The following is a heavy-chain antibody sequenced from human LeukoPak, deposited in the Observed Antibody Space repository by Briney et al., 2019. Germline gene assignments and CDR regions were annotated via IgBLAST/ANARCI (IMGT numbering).Heavy chain of an antibody. CDR2: SRNKANSYTT. D-gene: IGHD1-1*01. CDR1: GFTFSDHC. CDR3: VRGRNGFDY. V-gene: IGHV3-72*01. J-gene: IGHJ4*02. Sequence: GGSLRLSCAASGFTFSDHCMDWVRQAPGKGLEWVGRSRNKANSYTTEYAASVKGRFTISRDDLKNSLYLQMNSLKTEDTAVYYCVRGRNGFDYWGQGTPVTVSS.